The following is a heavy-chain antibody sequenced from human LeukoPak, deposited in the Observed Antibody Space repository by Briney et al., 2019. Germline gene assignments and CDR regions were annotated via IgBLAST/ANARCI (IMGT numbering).Heavy chain of an antibody. J-gene: IGHJ6*02. D-gene: IGHD3-22*01. V-gene: IGHV1-18*01. CDR3: AQVSPTYYYYGMDV. CDR1: GYTFTSYG. Sequence: ASVKVSCKASGYTFTSYGISWVRQAPGQGLEWMGWISAYNGNTNYAQKLQGRVTMTTDTSTSTAYMELRSLRSDDTAVYYCAQVSPTYYYYGMDVWGQGTTVTVSS. CDR2: ISAYNGNT.